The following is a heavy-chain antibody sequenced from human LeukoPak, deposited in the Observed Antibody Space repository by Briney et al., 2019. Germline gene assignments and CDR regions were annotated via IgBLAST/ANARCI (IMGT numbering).Heavy chain of an antibody. CDR1: GFTVSSNY. J-gene: IGHJ5*02. D-gene: IGHD1-26*01. Sequence: GGSLRLSCAASGFTVSSNYMGWVRQAPGKGLEWVSVIYSGGSTYYADSVKGRFTISRDNSKNTLYLQMNSLRAEDTAVYYCASYSGSYGWFDPWGQGTLVTVSS. V-gene: IGHV3-66*02. CDR2: IYSGGST. CDR3: ASYSGSYGWFDP.